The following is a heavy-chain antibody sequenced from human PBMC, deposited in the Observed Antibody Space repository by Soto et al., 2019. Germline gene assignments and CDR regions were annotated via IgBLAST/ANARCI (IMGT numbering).Heavy chain of an antibody. V-gene: IGHV4-34*01. CDR3: ASQVGIPNNRVGVV. D-gene: IGHD2-21*01. CDR1: GGPFNNYY. Sequence: QLQLQQWGAGLLKPSETLSPTCAVYGGPFNNYYWSWIRQSPTKGLEWIGEINHTGSPNYNPSLKSRVTISIDTSKKQISLKLSSVTAADTAVYYCASQVGIPNNRVGVVWGQGTLVTVSS. CDR2: INHTGSP. J-gene: IGHJ1*01.